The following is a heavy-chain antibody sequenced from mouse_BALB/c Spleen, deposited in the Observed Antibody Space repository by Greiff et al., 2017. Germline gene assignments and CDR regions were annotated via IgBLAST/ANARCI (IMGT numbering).Heavy chain of an antibody. CDR3: AKQHYGSSYAFAY. Sequence: QVQLKQSGPGLVAPSQSLSITCTVSGFSLTDYGVSWIRQPPGKGLEWLGVIWGGGSTYYNSALKSRLSISKDNSKSQVFLKMNSLQTDDTAMYYCAKQHYGSSYAFAYWGQGTLVTVSA. D-gene: IGHD1-1*01. J-gene: IGHJ3*01. CDR2: IWGGGST. V-gene: IGHV2-6-5*01. CDR1: GFSLTDYG.